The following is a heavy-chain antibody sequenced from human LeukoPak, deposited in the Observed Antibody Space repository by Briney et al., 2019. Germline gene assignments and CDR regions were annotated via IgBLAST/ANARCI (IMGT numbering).Heavy chain of an antibody. D-gene: IGHD3-10*01. Sequence: GASVKVSCKASGYTFTGYYMHWVRQAPGQGLEWMGWINPNSGGTNYAQKFQGRVTMTRDTSISTAYMELSSLISDDTAVYYCAKGEVRGGYNYYMDVWGKGTTVTVSS. CDR1: GYTFTGYY. V-gene: IGHV1-2*02. CDR3: AKGEVRGGYNYYMDV. J-gene: IGHJ6*03. CDR2: INPNSGGT.